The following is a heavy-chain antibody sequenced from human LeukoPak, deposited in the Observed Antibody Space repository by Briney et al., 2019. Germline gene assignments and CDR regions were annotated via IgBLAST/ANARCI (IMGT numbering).Heavy chain of an antibody. Sequence: TGGSLRLSCAASGFTFSSYAMSWVRQDPGKGLEWVSAISGSGGSTYYTDSVKGRFTISRDNSKNTLYLQMNSLRAEDTAVYYCAKDKVELRYFDWFSNFDYWGQGTLVTISS. D-gene: IGHD3-9*01. CDR1: GFTFSSYA. J-gene: IGHJ4*02. CDR3: AKDKVELRYFDWFSNFDY. V-gene: IGHV3-23*01. CDR2: ISGSGGST.